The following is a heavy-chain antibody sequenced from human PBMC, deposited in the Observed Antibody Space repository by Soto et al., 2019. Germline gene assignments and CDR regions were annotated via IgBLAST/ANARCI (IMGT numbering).Heavy chain of an antibody. V-gene: IGHV4-59*01. J-gene: IGHJ4*02. CDR3: ARWTYCGGDCYWLDF. CDR1: GGSISGFY. Sequence: SETLSLTCTISGGSISGFYWGWIRQPPGKGLEWIGNIYYSGSANYDPSLRSRVTMSLNTSKNQFSLNLNSVTAADTAIYYCARWTYCGGDCYWLDFWGQGTLVTVSS. D-gene: IGHD2-21*02. CDR2: IYYSGSA.